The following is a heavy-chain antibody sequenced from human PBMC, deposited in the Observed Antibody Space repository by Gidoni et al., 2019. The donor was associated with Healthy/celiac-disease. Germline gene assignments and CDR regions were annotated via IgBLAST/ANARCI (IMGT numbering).Heavy chain of an antibody. Sequence: EVQLVESGGGLVQPGGSLRLSCAASGFTFSSYSMNWVRQAPGKGLEWVSYISSSSSTIYYADSVKGRFTISRDNAKNSLYLQMNSLRAEDTAVYYCAREGQEMATTLFDYWGQGTLVTVSS. CDR2: ISSSSSTI. J-gene: IGHJ4*02. D-gene: IGHD1-1*01. CDR1: GFTFSSYS. CDR3: AREGQEMATTLFDY. V-gene: IGHV3-48*04.